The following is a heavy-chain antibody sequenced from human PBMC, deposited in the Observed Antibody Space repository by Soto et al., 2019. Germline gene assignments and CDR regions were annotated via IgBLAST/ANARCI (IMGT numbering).Heavy chain of an antibody. CDR3: ARTSATGKYYYGMDV. J-gene: IGHJ6*02. Sequence: GESLKISCKGSGYSFTSYWIGWVRQMPGKGLEWMGIIYPGDSDTRYSPSFQGQVTISADKSISTAYLQWSSLKASDTAMHYCARTSATGKYYYGMDVWGQGTTDTVSS. CDR2: IYPGDSDT. V-gene: IGHV5-51*01. CDR1: GYSFTSYW. D-gene: IGHD6-13*01.